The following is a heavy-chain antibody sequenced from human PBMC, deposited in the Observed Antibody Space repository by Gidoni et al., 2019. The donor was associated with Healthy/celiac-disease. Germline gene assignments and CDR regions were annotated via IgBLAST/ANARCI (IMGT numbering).Heavy chain of an antibody. CDR2: IIPSVGTA. V-gene: IGHV1-69*01. CDR1: GCTFSSYA. CDR3: ARYLGHGNYYGMDV. Sequence: QVQLVQSGAAVKKPGSSVKVSCKASGCTFSSYAISWVRQAPGQGLEWMGGIIPSVGTANYAQKFQSRVTITANESTRTAYMELSSLRSEDTAVYYCARYLGHGNYYGMDVWGKGTTVTVSS. J-gene: IGHJ6*04. D-gene: IGHD1-1*01.